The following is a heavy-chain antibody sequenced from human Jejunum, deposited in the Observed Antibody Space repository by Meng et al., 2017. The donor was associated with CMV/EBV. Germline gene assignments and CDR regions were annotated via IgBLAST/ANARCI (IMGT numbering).Heavy chain of an antibody. V-gene: IGHV3-30*04. D-gene: IGHD4-11*01. Sequence: CAASGITIRNYPIHWVRQAPGEGLEWLAFISSDGIPQYRADSVKGRFSLSRDYSENPVYLQMDGLRAEDTAVYYCARDNDYRNYFDSWGQGTLVTVSS. J-gene: IGHJ4*02. CDR3: ARDNDYRNYFDS. CDR1: GITIRNYP. CDR2: ISSDGIPQ.